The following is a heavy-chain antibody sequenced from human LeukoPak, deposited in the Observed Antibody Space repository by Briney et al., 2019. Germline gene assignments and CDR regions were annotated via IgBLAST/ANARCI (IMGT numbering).Heavy chain of an antibody. CDR3: ARTDIVVVPAAMGNWFDP. J-gene: IGHJ5*02. V-gene: IGHV1-69*05. D-gene: IGHD2-2*01. CDR2: IIPIFGTA. CDR1: GGTFSSYA. Sequence: SVKVSCKASGGTFSSYAISWVRQAPGQGLEWMGKIIPIFGTANYAQKFQGRVTITTDEFTSTAYMELSSLRSEDTAVYYCARTDIVVVPAAMGNWFDPWGQGTLVTVSS.